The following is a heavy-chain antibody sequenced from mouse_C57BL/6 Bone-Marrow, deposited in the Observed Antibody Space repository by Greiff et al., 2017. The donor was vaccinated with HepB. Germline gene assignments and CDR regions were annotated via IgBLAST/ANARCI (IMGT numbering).Heavy chain of an antibody. Sequence: EVQLVESVAELVRPGASVKLSCTASGFNIKNTYMHWVKQRPEQGLEWIGRIDPANGNTKYAPKFQGKATITADTSSNTAYLQLSSLTSEDTAIYYCAPIYYDSPLYAMDYWGQGTSVTVSS. CDR1: GFNIKNTY. V-gene: IGHV14-3*01. CDR3: APIYYDSPLYAMDY. CDR2: IDPANGNT. D-gene: IGHD2-4*01. J-gene: IGHJ4*01.